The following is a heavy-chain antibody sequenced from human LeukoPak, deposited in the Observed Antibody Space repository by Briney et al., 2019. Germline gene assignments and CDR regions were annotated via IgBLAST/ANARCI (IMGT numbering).Heavy chain of an antibody. J-gene: IGHJ4*02. Sequence: GGSLRLSCAASGFTFSSYAMYWVRQAPGKGLEWVALMSYDGSNKYYADSLKGRFTISRDNSKNTLYLQMNSLRAEDTAVYYCAREMATITYDYWGQGTLVTVSS. D-gene: IGHD5-24*01. CDR2: MSYDGSNK. V-gene: IGHV3-30-3*01. CDR3: AREMATITYDY. CDR1: GFTFSSYA.